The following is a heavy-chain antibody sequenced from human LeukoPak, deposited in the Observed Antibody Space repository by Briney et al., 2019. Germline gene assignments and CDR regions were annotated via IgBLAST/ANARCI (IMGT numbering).Heavy chain of an antibody. CDR1: GLTGSHNY. J-gene: IGHJ4*02. CDR3: ARGGYYYDSSGTEEFDY. Sequence: GGSLRLSCAASGLTGSHNYVSWVRQAPGKGLEWVSYISSSGSTIYYADSVKGRFTISRDNAKNSLYLQMNSLRAEDTAVYYCARGGYYYDSSGTEEFDYWGQGTLVTVSS. CDR2: ISSSGSTI. D-gene: IGHD3-22*01. V-gene: IGHV3-11*01.